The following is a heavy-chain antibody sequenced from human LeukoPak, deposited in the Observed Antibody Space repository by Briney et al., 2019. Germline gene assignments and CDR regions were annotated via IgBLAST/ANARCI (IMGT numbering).Heavy chain of an antibody. Sequence: AGSLRLTCAASGFSVSTYYMNWVRQPPGKGLEWVSILYSGSSTYYADSVKGRFTIARDDSKNTLYLQMNSLRAEDTAVYYCARVGDHCHWYLDLWGRGNHVTVSS. D-gene: IGHD2-21*01. CDR2: LYSGSST. V-gene: IGHV3-53*01. CDR1: GFSVSTYY. J-gene: IGHJ2*01. CDR3: ARVGDHCHWYLDL.